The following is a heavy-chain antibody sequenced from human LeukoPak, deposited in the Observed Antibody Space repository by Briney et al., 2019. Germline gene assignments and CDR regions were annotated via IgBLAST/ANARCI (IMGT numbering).Heavy chain of an antibody. J-gene: IGHJ3*02. CDR3: ARHTTGYNSPRDSFNI. CDR1: GYTFTSYG. D-gene: IGHD1-1*01. CDR2: ISAYIGNT. Sequence: ASVKVSCKASGYTFTSYGISWVRQAPGQGLEWMGWISAYIGNTNYAQKLQGRVTMTTDTSTSTAYMELRSLRSDDTAVYYCARHTTGYNSPRDSFNIWGQGTMVTVSS. V-gene: IGHV1-18*01.